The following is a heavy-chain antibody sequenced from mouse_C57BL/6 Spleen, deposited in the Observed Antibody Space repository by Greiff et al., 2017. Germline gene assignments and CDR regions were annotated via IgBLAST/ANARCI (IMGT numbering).Heavy chain of an antibody. CDR3: ARVDDSLYYAMDY. D-gene: IGHD2-4*01. J-gene: IGHJ4*01. V-gene: IGHV1-52*01. CDR1: GYTFTSYW. CDR2: IDPSDSET. Sequence: LQQPGAELVRPGSSVKLSCKASGYTFTSYWMHWVKQRPIQGLEWIGNIDPSDSETHYNQKFKDKATLTVDKSSSTAYMQLSSLTSEDSAVYYCARVDDSLYYAMDYWGQGTSVTVSS.